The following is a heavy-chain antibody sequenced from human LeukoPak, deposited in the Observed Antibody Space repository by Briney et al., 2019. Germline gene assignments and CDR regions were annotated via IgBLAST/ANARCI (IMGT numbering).Heavy chain of an antibody. CDR2: INSDGSST. CDR1: GLTFSGSW. J-gene: IGHJ4*02. Sequence: GGSLRLSCAASGLTFSGSWTHWVRQAPGRGLVWVSRINSDGSSTSYADSVKGRFTISRDNGKNTLYLQMNSLRAEDTAVYYCTRGGYYSLGDYWGQGTLVTVSS. CDR3: TRGGYYSLGDY. D-gene: IGHD4-11*01. V-gene: IGHV3-74*01.